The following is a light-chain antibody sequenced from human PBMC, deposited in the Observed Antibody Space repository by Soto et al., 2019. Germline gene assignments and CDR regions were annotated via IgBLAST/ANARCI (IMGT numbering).Light chain of an antibody. Sequence: QSALTQPASVSGSPGQSITISCTGTSRDVGAYDYVSWYLQYPDKAPELLIYYVDHRPSGVSSRFSGSKSGNTASLTISGLQAEDEGDYYCCSYADCRIYFFGTGTKVTVL. CDR1: SRDVGAYDY. V-gene: IGLV2-14*03. CDR3: CSYADCRIYF. J-gene: IGLJ1*01. CDR2: YVD.